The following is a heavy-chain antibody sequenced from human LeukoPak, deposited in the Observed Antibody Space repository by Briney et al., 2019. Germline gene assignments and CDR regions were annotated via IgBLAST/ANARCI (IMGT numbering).Heavy chain of an antibody. Sequence: GGSLRLSCAASGFTFSDDYMSWIRQAPGKGLEWVSYISSRSNYTNYADSVKGRFTISRDNAKHSLCLQMNSLRAEDTAVYYCARGEEYSSSSGPVDYWGQGTLVTVSS. CDR1: GFTFSDDY. J-gene: IGHJ4*02. D-gene: IGHD6-6*01. CDR2: ISSRSNYT. V-gene: IGHV3-11*06. CDR3: ARGEEYSSSSGPVDY.